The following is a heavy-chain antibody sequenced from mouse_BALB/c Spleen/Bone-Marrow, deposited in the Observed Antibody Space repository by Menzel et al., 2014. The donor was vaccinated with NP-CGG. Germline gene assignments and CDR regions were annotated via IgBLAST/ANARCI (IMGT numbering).Heavy chain of an antibody. CDR1: GFTFSTYG. Sequence: EVKLVESGGGLVQPGGSLKLSCAASGFTFSTYGMSWVHQTPDKRLELVASINNNGGSTYYPDSVKGRFTISRDNAKNTLYLQMSSLKSEDTAMYYCARDHVVGYWGQGTLVTVSA. V-gene: IGHV5-6-3*01. J-gene: IGHJ3*01. CDR3: ARDHVVGY. CDR2: INNNGGST.